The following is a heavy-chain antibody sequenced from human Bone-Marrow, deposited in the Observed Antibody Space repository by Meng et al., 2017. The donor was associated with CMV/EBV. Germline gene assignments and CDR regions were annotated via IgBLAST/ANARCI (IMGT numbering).Heavy chain of an antibody. J-gene: IGHJ2*01. CDR3: AKDRHYGDYWYFDL. D-gene: IGHD4-17*01. Sequence: QVELVGSGGGVAQPGVSLRLSCEASGFNFSSYGMHWVRQAPGKGLEWVAFIRYDGSNKYCADSVKGRFTISRDNSKNTLYLQMNSLRAEDTAVYYCAKDRHYGDYWYFDLWGRGTLVTVSS. V-gene: IGHV3-30*02. CDR2: IRYDGSNK. CDR1: GFNFSSYG.